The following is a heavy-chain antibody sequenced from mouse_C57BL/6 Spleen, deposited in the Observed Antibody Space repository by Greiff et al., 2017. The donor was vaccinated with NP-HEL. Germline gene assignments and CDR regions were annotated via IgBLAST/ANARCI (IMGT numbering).Heavy chain of an antibody. CDR3: TRDLNTTVLDY. V-gene: IGHV5-9-1*02. D-gene: IGHD1-1*01. CDR2: ISSGGDYI. Sequence: EVKLVESGEGLVKPGGSLKLSCAASGFTFSSYAMSWVRQTPEKRLEWVAYISSGGDYIYYADTVKGRFTISRDNARNTLYLQMSSLKSEDTAMYYCTRDLNTTVLDYWGQGTTLTVSS. CDR1: GFTFSSYA. J-gene: IGHJ2*01.